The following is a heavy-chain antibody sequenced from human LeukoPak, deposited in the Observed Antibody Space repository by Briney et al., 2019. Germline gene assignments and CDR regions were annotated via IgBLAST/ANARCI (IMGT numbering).Heavy chain of an antibody. V-gene: IGHV4-31*03. CDR2: IYYSGST. CDR3: ARAPVEMATTTDAFDI. CDR1: GGSISSGGYY. J-gene: IGHJ3*02. Sequence: PSETLSLTCTVSGGSISSGGYYWSWIRQHPGKGLEWMGYIYYSGSTYYNPSLKSRVTISVDTSKNQFSLKLSSVTAADTAVYYCARAPVEMATTTDAFDIWGQGTMVTVSS. D-gene: IGHD5-24*01.